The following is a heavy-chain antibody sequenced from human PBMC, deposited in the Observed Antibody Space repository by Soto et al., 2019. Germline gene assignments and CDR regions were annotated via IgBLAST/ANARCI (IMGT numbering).Heavy chain of an antibody. D-gene: IGHD2-2*01. Sequence: QVQLVQSGAEVKKPGSSVKVSCKASGGTFSSYAISWVRQAPGQGLEWMGGIIPIFGTANYAQKFQGRVTITADESTSTAYMELSSLRFEDTAVYYCARDEGYCSSTSCYLWWFDPWGQGTLVTVSS. CDR1: GGTFSSYA. CDR3: ARDEGYCSSTSCYLWWFDP. V-gene: IGHV1-69*01. J-gene: IGHJ5*02. CDR2: IIPIFGTA.